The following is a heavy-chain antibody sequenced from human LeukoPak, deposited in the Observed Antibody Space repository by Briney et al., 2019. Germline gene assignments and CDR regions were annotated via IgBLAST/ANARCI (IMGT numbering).Heavy chain of an antibody. CDR1: GYTFTSYG. J-gene: IGHJ4*02. CDR2: ISAYNGNT. D-gene: IGHD6-13*01. Sequence: ASVKVSCKASGYTFTSYGISWVRQAPGQGLEWMGWISAYNGNTNSAQKLQGRVTMTTDTSTSTAYMELRSMRSDDTAVYYCARDEYSSSWYYFDYWGQGTLVTVSS. CDR3: ARDEYSSSWYYFDY. V-gene: IGHV1-18*01.